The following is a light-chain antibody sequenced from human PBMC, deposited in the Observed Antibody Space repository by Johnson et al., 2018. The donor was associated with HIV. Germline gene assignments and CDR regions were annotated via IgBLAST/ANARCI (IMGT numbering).Light chain of an antibody. Sequence: QSLLTQPPSVSAAPGQKVTISCSGSSSNIGNNYVSWYQQLPGTAPKLLIYENNKRPSGIPGRFSGSKSGPSATLGITGLQTGDEADYYCGTWDNSLSTGGVFGTGTKVTVL. V-gene: IGLV1-51*02. CDR1: SSNIGNNY. CDR3: GTWDNSLSTGGV. J-gene: IGLJ1*01. CDR2: ENN.